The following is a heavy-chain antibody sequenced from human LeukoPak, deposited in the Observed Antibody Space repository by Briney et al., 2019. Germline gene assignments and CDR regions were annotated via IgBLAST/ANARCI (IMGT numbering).Heavy chain of an antibody. J-gene: IGHJ6*03. D-gene: IGHD3-3*01. V-gene: IGHV3-48*03. Sequence: GGSLRLSCAVSGFTFSYYEMNWVRQAPGKGLGWVSYISSSGSTIYYADSVKGRFTISRDNAKNSLYLQMNSLRAEDTAVYYCARGEAYYDFWSTHYYMDVWGKGTTVTVSS. CDR3: ARGEAYYDFWSTHYYMDV. CDR1: GFTFSYYE. CDR2: ISSSGSTI.